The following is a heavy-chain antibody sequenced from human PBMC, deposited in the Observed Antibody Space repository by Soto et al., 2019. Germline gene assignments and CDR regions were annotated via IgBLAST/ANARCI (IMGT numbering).Heavy chain of an antibody. CDR3: ARQASTIFGVVKDYYYYYGMDV. CDR1: GYSFTTYG. V-gene: IGHV5-51*01. CDR2: IYPGDSDT. D-gene: IGHD3-3*01. J-gene: IGHJ6*02. Sequence: GESKKISSKGSGYSFTTYGSGWVRQIPGKGLEWMGIIYPGDSDTRYSPSFQGQVTISADKSISTAYLQWSSLKASDTAMYYCARQASTIFGVVKDYYYYYGMDVWGQGTTVTVS.